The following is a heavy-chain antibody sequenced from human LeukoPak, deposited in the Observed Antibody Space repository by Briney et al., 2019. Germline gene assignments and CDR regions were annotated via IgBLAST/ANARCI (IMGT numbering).Heavy chain of an antibody. J-gene: IGHJ4*02. Sequence: SETLSLTCTDSGGSISSGDYYWSWIRQPPGKGLEWIGYIYYSGSTYYNPSLKSRVTISVDTSKNQFSLKLSSVTAADTAVYYCARDFPHYYDSSGYYPLDYWGQGTLVTVSS. CDR3: ARDFPHYYDSSGYYPLDY. D-gene: IGHD3-22*01. V-gene: IGHV4-30-4*01. CDR2: IYYSGST. CDR1: GGSISSGDYY.